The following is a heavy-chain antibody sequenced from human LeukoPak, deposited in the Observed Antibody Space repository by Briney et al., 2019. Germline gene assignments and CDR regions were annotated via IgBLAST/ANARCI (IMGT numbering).Heavy chain of an antibody. Sequence: ASVKVSCKASGGTFSSYAISWVRQAPGQGLAWMGGIIPILGTANYAQKFQGRVTITADESTSTAYMELSSLRSEDTAVYYCARDGYDSYDYYYYMDVWGKGTTVTVSS. CDR1: GGTFSSYA. J-gene: IGHJ6*03. CDR3: ARDGYDSYDYYYYMDV. D-gene: IGHD5-12*01. V-gene: IGHV1-69*13. CDR2: IIPILGTA.